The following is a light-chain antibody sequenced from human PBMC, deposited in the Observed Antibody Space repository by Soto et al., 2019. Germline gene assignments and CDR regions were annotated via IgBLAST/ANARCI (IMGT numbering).Light chain of an antibody. CDR3: LLYYRDAQLGV. Sequence: CASSTGAVTSDYYPNWFQQKVGQAPRALIYSTKNKYSWTPARFSGSLLGDKAALTLSGVLPEDEADYYCLLYYRDAQLGVFGGGTKLTVL. CDR1: TGAVTSDYY. CDR2: STK. J-gene: IGLJ3*02. V-gene: IGLV7-43*01.